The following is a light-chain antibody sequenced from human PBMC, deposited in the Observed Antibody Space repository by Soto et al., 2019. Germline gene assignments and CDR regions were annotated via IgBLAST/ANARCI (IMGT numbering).Light chain of an antibody. J-gene: IGKJ1*01. CDR3: HQRQIWPRT. CDR2: EAS. Sequence: MVLTQSPGTLSLSAGARATLSCRAGQGVTTNCAWYQQKPGQTPRLLIYEASNRATGIPARFSASGSATDFTLTISDVQPEDFELYYCHQRQIWPRTFGQGTKVDIK. V-gene: IGKV3-11*01. CDR1: QGVTTN.